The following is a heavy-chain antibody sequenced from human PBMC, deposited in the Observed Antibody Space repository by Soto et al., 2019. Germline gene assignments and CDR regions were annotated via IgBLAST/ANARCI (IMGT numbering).Heavy chain of an antibody. Sequence: EVQLVESGGGLVQPGGSLRLSCAASGFTLSNYAVNWVRQAPGKGLEWVSYISSDSRYIYYGDSVKGRFTISRDNARNSVYLQMNSLRDPDTAVYYCALIKLVEFFFINVDFYDMDVWAQGTPVTASS. V-gene: IGHV3-48*02. J-gene: IGHJ6*02. CDR2: ISSDSRYI. CDR3: ALIKLVEFFFINVDFYDMDV. CDR1: GFTLSNYA. D-gene: IGHD3-16*01.